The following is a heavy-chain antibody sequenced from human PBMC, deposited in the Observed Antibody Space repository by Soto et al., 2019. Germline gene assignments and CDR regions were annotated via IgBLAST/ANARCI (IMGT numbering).Heavy chain of an antibody. CDR1: GGSFSGYY. J-gene: IGHJ4*02. CDR2: INHSGST. CDR3: ARAPTKTTVTTRFDD. D-gene: IGHD4-17*01. Sequence: PSETLSLTCAVYGGSFSGYYWSWIRQPPGKGLEWIGEINHSGSTNYNPSLKSRVTISVDTSKNQFSLKLSSVTAADTAVYYCARAPTKTTVTTRFDDWGQGTLVTVSS. V-gene: IGHV4-34*01.